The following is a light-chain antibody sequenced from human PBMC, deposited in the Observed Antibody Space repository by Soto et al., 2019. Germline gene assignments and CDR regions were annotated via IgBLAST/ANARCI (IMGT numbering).Light chain of an antibody. V-gene: IGKV3-11*01. CDR3: QQRSNWPGT. J-gene: IGKJ1*01. Sequence: EIVLTQSPATLFLSPGERATLSCRASQSVSSYLAWYQQKPGQAPRLLIYDASNRVTGIPARFSGSGSGTDFTLTISSLEPEDFAVYYCQQRSNWPGTFGQGTKVEIK. CDR2: DAS. CDR1: QSVSSY.